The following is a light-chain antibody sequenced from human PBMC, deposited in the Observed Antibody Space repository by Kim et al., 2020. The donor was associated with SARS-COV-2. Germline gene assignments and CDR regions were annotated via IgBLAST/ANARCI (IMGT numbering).Light chain of an antibody. V-gene: IGLV3-1*01. CDR3: QAWDSSTAWV. J-gene: IGLJ3*02. CDR2: QDS. Sequence: SYELTQPPSVSVSPGQTASIPCSGDKLGDKYACWYQQKPGQSPVLVIYQDSKRPSGIPERFSCSNSGNTATLTISGTQAMDEADYYCQAWDSSTAWVFGG. CDR1: KLGDKY.